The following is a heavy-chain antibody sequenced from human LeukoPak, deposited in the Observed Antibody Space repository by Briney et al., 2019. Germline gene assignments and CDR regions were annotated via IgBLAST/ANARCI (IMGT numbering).Heavy chain of an antibody. CDR1: GFTFDDYA. D-gene: IGHD1-26*01. CDR2: ISWNSGSI. CDR3: ARDKDRIVGATTH. Sequence: GGPLRLSCAASGFTFDDYAMHWVRQAPGKGLEWVSGISWNSGSIGYADSVKGRFTISRDNAKNSLYLQMNSLRAEDTAVYYCARDKDRIVGATTHRGQGTLVTVSS. V-gene: IGHV3-9*01. J-gene: IGHJ4*02.